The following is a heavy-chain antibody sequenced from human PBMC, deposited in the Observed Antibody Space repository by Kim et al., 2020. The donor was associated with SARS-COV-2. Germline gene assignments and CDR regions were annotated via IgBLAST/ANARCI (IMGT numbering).Heavy chain of an antibody. V-gene: IGHV3-23*01. D-gene: IGHD5-12*01. CDR3: AKDLGRRDGYNRGDY. Sequence: GGSLRLSCAASGFTFSSYAMSWVRQAPGKGLEWVSAISGSGGSTYYADSVKGRFTISRDNSKNTLYLQMNSLRAEDTAVYYCAKDLGRRDGYNRGDYWGQGTLVTVSS. CDR2: ISGSGGST. J-gene: IGHJ4*02. CDR1: GFTFSSYA.